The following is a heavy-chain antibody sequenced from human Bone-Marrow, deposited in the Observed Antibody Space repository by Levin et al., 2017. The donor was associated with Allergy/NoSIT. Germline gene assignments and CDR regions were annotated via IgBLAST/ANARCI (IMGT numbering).Heavy chain of an antibody. CDR3: TGDGSANRDY. CDR1: GFTFSNAW. Sequence: PGGSLRLSCAASGFTFSNAWMSWVRQAPGKGLEWVGRIKRKVDGETTDYAAPVKGRFTISRDDSKNTLYLQMNSLKTEDTAVYYCTGDGSANRDYWGPGTLVTVSS. D-gene: IGHD3-10*01. V-gene: IGHV3-15*01. CDR2: IKRKVDGETT. J-gene: IGHJ4*02.